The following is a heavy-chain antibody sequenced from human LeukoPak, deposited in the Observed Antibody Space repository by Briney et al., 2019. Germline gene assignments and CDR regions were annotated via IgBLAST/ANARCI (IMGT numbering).Heavy chain of an antibody. CDR1: GYTFTGYY. CDR2: INPNSGDT. Sequence: ASVKVSCKASGYTFTGYYMHWVRQSPGQGLEWMGWINPNSGDTKYAQKFQGRVTMTRDTSISTAYMELSRLRSDDTAVYYCATQRGSYLWGTDFDYWGQGTLVTVSS. J-gene: IGHJ4*02. V-gene: IGHV1-2*02. D-gene: IGHD3-16*01. CDR3: ATQRGSYLWGTDFDY.